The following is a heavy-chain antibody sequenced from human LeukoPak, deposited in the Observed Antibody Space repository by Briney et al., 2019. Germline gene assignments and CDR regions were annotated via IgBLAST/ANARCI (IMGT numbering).Heavy chain of an antibody. CDR2: IIPISATA. Sequence: SVKPSFTSSGGTFSSYAISWVRQAPGQGLEWMGGIIPISATANYAQKFQGRVTITADESTSTAYMELSSLRSEDTAVYYCARDRDYYDSSNYYYASDSWGQGILVTVSS. CDR3: ARDRDYYDSSNYYYASDS. D-gene: IGHD3-22*01. V-gene: IGHV1-69*01. CDR1: GGTFSSYA. J-gene: IGHJ4*02.